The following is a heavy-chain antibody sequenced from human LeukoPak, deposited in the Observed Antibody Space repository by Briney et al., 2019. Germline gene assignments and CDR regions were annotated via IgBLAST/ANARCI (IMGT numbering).Heavy chain of an antibody. V-gene: IGHV4-39*01. CDR3: ARLGLYYYDSSGYYYMLAFDI. J-gene: IGHJ3*02. CDR2: IYYSGIT. Sequence: SETLSLTCTVSGGSMTSSGYYWGWIRQSPGEGLEWIGNIYYSGITYYNPSLKSRVTISVDTSKNQFSVKLSSVTAADTAVYYCARLGLYYYDSSGYYYMLAFDIWGQGTMVTVSS. CDR1: GGSMTSSGYY. D-gene: IGHD3-22*01.